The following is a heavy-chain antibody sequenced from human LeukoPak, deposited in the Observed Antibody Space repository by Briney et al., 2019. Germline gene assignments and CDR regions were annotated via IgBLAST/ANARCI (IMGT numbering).Heavy chain of an antibody. Sequence: GGSLRLSCTASGFTFGDYAVSWFRQAPGKGLEWVGFIRSKAYGGTTEYAASVKGRFTISRDDSKSIAYLQMNSLKTEDTAVYYCTRDLVVPNNWGQGTLVTVSS. J-gene: IGHJ4*02. D-gene: IGHD3-10*01. CDR3: TRDLVVPNN. CDR1: GFTFGDYA. V-gene: IGHV3-49*03. CDR2: IRSKAYGGTT.